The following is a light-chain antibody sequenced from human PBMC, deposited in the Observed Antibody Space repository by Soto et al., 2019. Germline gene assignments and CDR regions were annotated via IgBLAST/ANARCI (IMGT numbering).Light chain of an antibody. CDR3: QVWDDSRDQQV. CDR2: DDD. CDR1: NIGVRS. J-gene: IGLJ3*02. Sequence: SYELTQAPSVSVAPGQTASITWGANNIGVRSVHWHQKKPGQAPVLVVYDDDARPSGIPGRFSGSNSGNTATLTITRVEAGDEADYYCQVWDDSRDQQVFGGGTKLTVL. V-gene: IGLV3-21*02.